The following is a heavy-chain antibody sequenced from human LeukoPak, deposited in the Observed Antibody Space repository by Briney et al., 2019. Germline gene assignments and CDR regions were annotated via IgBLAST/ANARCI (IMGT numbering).Heavy chain of an antibody. CDR2: ISGSGGST. CDR1: GFTFSSYA. Sequence: GGSLRLSCAASGFTFSSYAMSWVRQAPGKGLEWVSAISGSGGSTYYADSVKGRFTISRDNSKNTLYLQMNSLRAEDTAVYYCAKDLGVYSGSYHDAFDIWGQGTMVTVSS. V-gene: IGHV3-23*01. D-gene: IGHD1-26*01. J-gene: IGHJ3*02. CDR3: AKDLGVYSGSYHDAFDI.